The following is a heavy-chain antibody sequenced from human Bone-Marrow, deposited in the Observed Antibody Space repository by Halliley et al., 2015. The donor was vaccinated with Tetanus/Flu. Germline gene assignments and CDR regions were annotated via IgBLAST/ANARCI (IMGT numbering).Heavy chain of an antibody. CDR2: ISGYNGNT. CDR3: ARVDFGGEDSGVGRLDY. D-gene: IGHD3-3*01. CDR1: GYPFRNYG. J-gene: IGHJ4*02. V-gene: IGHV1-18*04. Sequence: QLVQSGAEVKKPGASVKVACKTSGYPFRNYGVGWVRQAPGQGLEWMGWISGYNGNTNYAENFEDRVTMITHTSTTTVFMELRGLRYDDTAVCYCARVDFGGEDSGVGRLDYWGQGALVSFSS.